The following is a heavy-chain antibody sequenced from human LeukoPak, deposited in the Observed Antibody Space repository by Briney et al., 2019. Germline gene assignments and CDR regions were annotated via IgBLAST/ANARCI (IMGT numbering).Heavy chain of an antibody. D-gene: IGHD6-13*01. V-gene: IGHV3-30*02. CDR3: AKGFGYSSSWYEGSIYFDY. Sequence: GGSLRLSCAASGFTFSSYGMHWVRQAPGKGLEWVAFIRNDGGNKYYADSVKGRFTISRDNSKNTLYVQMNSLRAEDTAVYYCAKGFGYSSSWYEGSIYFDYWGRGTLVTVSS. J-gene: IGHJ4*02. CDR2: IRNDGGNK. CDR1: GFTFSSYG.